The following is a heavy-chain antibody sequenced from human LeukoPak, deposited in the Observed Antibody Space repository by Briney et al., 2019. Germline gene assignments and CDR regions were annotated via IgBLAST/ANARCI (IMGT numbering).Heavy chain of an antibody. CDR3: AKDLGYCSGGSCSNLDY. V-gene: IGHV3-23*01. D-gene: IGHD2-15*01. J-gene: IGHJ4*02. CDR2: ISGSGGRT. CDR1: GFTFSSYG. Sequence: GGSLRLSCAASGFTFSSYGMSWVRQAPGKGLEWVSDISGSGGRTYYADSVKGRFTISRDNSKDTLYLQMNSLRAEDTAVYYCAKDLGYCSGGSCSNLDYWGQGTLVTVSS.